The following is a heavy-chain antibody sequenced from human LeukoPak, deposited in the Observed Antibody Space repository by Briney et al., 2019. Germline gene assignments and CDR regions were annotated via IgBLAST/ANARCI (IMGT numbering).Heavy chain of an antibody. D-gene: IGHD1-26*01. CDR1: GFTFSSYW. CDR2: INSDGSST. CDR3: ARDQWDLYYYYGMDV. J-gene: IGHJ6*02. Sequence: GGSLRLSCAASGFTFSSYWMHWVRQAPGKGLVWVSRINSDGSSTSYADSVKGRFTISRDNAENTLYLQMNSLRAEDTAVYHCARDQWDLYYYYGMDVWGQGTTVTVSS. V-gene: IGHV3-74*01.